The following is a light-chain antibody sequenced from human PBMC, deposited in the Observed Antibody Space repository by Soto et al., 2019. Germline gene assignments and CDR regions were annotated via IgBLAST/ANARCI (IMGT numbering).Light chain of an antibody. J-gene: IGKJ3*01. CDR3: QQYNSYWGT. CDR2: DAS. CDR1: QSISSW. V-gene: IGKV1-5*01. Sequence: DIHMTQSPSTLSASVGDRVTITCRASQSISSWLAWYQQKPGKAPKLLIYDASSLESGVPSRFSGSGSGTEFSLTISSLQPDDFATYYCQQYNSYWGTFGPGTKVDIK.